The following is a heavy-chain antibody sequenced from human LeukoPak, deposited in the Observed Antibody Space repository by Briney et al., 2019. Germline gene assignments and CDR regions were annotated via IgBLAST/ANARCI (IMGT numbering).Heavy chain of an antibody. Sequence: RSGGSLKLSCAASGFTFSGSAMHWVRQASGKGLEWVGRIRSKANSYATAYAASVKGRFTISRDDSKSTLYLQMNSLRAEDTAVYYCAKEDDYYGSGSYYFIRLSYYYYGMDVWGQGTTVTVSS. CDR2: IRSKANSYAT. V-gene: IGHV3-73*01. D-gene: IGHD3-10*01. CDR3: AKEDDYYGSGSYYFIRLSYYYYGMDV. J-gene: IGHJ6*02. CDR1: GFTFSGSA.